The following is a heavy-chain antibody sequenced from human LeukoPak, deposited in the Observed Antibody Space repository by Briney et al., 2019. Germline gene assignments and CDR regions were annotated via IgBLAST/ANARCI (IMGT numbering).Heavy chain of an antibody. J-gene: IGHJ4*02. CDR2: IRSKTYGGTS. D-gene: IGHD3-9*01. CDR3: TREFFDILTGDFHYFDY. CDR1: GFNFGDYS. Sequence: GGSLRLSCEASGFNFGDYSMAWVRQAPGKGLEWVGFIRSKTYGGTSEYAASVKGRFTMSRDDSKTIAYLQMNSLKTGDTAVHYCTREFFDILTGDFHYFDYWGQGNLVAVSS. V-gene: IGHV3-49*04.